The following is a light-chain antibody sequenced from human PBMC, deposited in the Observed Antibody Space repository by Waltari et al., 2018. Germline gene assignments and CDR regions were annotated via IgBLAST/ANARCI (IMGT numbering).Light chain of an antibody. Sequence: DSVMTQTPLSLSVSPGQSASISCKPSQSLLHSDGKTFLFWYLQKPGQSPQSLIYVVSSRFSGVPDRFSGSGSGTDFTLKISRVEAEDIGVYYCMQGMYFPITFGQGTRLQIE. V-gene: IGKV2-29*03. CDR2: VVS. CDR1: QSLLHSDGKTF. J-gene: IGKJ5*01. CDR3: MQGMYFPIT.